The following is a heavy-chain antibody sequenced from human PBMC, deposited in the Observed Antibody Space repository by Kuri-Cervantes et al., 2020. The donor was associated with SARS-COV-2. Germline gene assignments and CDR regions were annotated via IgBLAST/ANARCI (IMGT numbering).Heavy chain of an antibody. CDR2: ISGSGGST. J-gene: IGHJ4*02. CDR3: AKVGDGYNCDY. Sequence: GESLKISSAASGFTFSSYAMSWVRQAPGKGLEWVSAISGSGGSTYYADSVKGRFTISRDNSKNTLYLQMNSLRAEDTAVYYCAKVGDGYNCDYWGQGTLVTVSS. V-gene: IGHV3-23*01. CDR1: GFTFSSYA. D-gene: IGHD5-24*01.